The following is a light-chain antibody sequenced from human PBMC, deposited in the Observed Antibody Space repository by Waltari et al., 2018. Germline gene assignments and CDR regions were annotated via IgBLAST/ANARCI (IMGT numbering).Light chain of an antibody. CDR2: GAS. V-gene: IGKV3-15*01. Sequence: EIVMTPSPATLSVAQGESASLSCRASQSVTINLAWYQQKPGQAPRLLIYGASTRAIGIPARFRGSVSGTEFPLTCSSLQSEDFAVYYGQQYNNWPYTFGQGTKREI. J-gene: IGKJ2*01. CDR3: QQYNNWPYT. CDR1: QSVTIN.